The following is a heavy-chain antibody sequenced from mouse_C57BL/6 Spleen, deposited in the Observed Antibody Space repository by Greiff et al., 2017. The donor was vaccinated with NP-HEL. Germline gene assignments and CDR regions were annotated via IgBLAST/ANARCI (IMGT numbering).Heavy chain of an antibody. D-gene: IGHD2-3*01. CDR2: IYPGNGDT. CDR3: ARSRVSMGDGYYDFDY. Sequence: QVQLKESGAELVRPGASVKMSCKASGYTFTSYNMHWVKQTPRQGLEWIGAIYPGNGDTSYNQKFKGKATLTVDKSSSTAYMQLSSLTSEDSAVYFCARSRVSMGDGYYDFDYWGQGTTLTVSS. V-gene: IGHV1-12*01. CDR1: GYTFTSYN. J-gene: IGHJ2*01.